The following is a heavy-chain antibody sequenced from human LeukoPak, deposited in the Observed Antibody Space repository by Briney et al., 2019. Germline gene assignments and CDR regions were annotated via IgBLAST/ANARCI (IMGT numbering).Heavy chain of an antibody. D-gene: IGHD5-24*01. CDR1: GYTFTGYY. J-gene: IGHJ4*02. Sequence: ASVKVSCKASGYTFTGYYMHWVRQAPGQGLEWMGWINPNSGGTNYAQKFQGRVTMTGDTSISTAYMELSRLRSDDTAVYYCARSGDRYNYLDYWGQGTLVTVSS. CDR2: INPNSGGT. V-gene: IGHV1-2*02. CDR3: ARSGDRYNYLDY.